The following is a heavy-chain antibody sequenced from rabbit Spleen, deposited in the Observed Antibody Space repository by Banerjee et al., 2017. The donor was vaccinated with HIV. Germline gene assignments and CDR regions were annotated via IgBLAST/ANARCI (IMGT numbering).Heavy chain of an antibody. CDR2: ILGGDGYT. V-gene: IGHV1S45*01. D-gene: IGHD8-1*01. CDR1: GLDFSSSYW. J-gene: IGHJ4*01. Sequence: QEQLEESGGDLVKPEGSLTLTCTASGLDFSSSYWICWVRQAPGKGLEWIGCILGGDGYTYYATWATGRFTISKTSSTTVTLQVTSLTAADTATYFCARDAGSGDYIDVYFDLWGRGPWSPS. CDR3: ARDAGSGDYIDVYFDL.